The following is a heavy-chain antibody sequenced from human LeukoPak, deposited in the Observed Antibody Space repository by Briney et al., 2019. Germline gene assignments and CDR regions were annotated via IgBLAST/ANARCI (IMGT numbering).Heavy chain of an antibody. CDR1: GGTFSSYG. D-gene: IGHD3-16*01. CDR2: IIPIFGTA. CDR3: ARDMIGGQRETPFDY. V-gene: IGHV1-69*05. J-gene: IGHJ4*02. Sequence: ASVKVSCKASGGTFSSYGISWVRQAPGQGLEWMGGIIPIFGTADYAQKFQGRVTITTDESTSTAYMELSSLRSEDTAVYYCARDMIGGQRETPFDYWGQGTLVTVSS.